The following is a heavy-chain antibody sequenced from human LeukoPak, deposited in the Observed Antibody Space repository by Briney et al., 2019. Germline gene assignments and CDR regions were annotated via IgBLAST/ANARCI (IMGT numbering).Heavy chain of an antibody. CDR3: TTVSYDILTGYYRPPYFDY. CDR1: GFTFSNAW. D-gene: IGHD3-9*01. J-gene: IGHJ4*02. V-gene: IGHV3-15*01. Sequence: GGSLRLSCAASGFTFSNAWMSWVRQAPGKGLEWVGRFKSKTDGGTTDYAAPVKGRFTISRDDSKNTLYLQMNSLKTEDTAVYYCTTVSYDILTGYYRPPYFDYWGQGTLVTVSS. CDR2: FKSKTDGGTT.